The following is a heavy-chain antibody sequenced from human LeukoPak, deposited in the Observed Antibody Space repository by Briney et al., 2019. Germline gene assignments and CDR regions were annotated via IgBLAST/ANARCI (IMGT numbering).Heavy chain of an antibody. CDR1: GGSISSYY. J-gene: IGHJ6*02. V-gene: IGHV4-59*12. CDR3: ARNPGGGYDFWSGSINYYYGMDV. D-gene: IGHD3-3*01. Sequence: PSETLSLTCTVSGGSISSYYWSWIRQPPGKGLEWIGYIYYSGSTYYNPSLKSRVTISVDTSKNQFSLKLSSVTAADTAVYYCARNPGGGYDFWSGSINYYYGMDVWGQGTTVTVSS. CDR2: IYYSGST.